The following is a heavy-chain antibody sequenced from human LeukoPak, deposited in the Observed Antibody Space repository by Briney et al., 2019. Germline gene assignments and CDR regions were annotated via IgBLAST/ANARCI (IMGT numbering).Heavy chain of an antibody. V-gene: IGHV1-18*01. CDR1: GYTFTSYG. CDR2: ISAYNGNT. CDR3: ARDRDGYNSPRITDY. J-gene: IGHJ4*02. Sequence: GASVKVSCKASGYTFTSYGISWVRQAPGQGLEWMGWISAYNGNTNYAQKLQGRVTMTTDTSTSTAYMELRSLRSDDTAVYYCARDRDGYNSPRITDYWGQGTLVTVSS. D-gene: IGHD5-24*01.